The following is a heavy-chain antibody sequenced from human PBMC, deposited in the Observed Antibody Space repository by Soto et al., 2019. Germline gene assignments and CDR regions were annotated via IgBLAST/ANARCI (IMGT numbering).Heavy chain of an antibody. V-gene: IGHV3-15*07. J-gene: IGHJ4*02. Sequence: GGSLRHSYAVAGFTFGDAGMNWVRQAPGKGLEWVARIKSKTNGETREYAAPVKGRFTISRDDSKNTHYLQMNSLKIEDTAVYYCTTDSGSPYWGQGTLVTVSS. CDR2: IKSKTNGETR. CDR1: GFTFGDAG. CDR3: TTDSGSPY. D-gene: IGHD3-10*01.